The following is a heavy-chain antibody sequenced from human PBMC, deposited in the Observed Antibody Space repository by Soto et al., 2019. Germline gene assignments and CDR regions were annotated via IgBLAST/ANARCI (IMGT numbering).Heavy chain of an antibody. J-gene: IGHJ6*02. V-gene: IGHV1-46*01. CDR1: GYTFTSYY. CDR3: AREDGSGSQSNGMDV. D-gene: IGHD3-10*01. CDR2: INPSGGST. Sequence: ASVKVSWKASGYTFTSYYMHWVRQAPGQGLEWMGIINPSGGSTSYAQKFQGRVTMTRDTSTSTVYMELSSRRSEDTAVYYCAREDGSGSQSNGMDVWGQATTVTLSS.